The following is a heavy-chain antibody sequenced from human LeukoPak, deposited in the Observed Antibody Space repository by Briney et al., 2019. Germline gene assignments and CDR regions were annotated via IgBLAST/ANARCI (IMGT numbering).Heavy chain of an antibody. CDR1: GFTFSSYW. V-gene: IGHV3-74*01. J-gene: IGHJ4*02. Sequence: GGSLRLSCAASGFTFSSYWMNWVRQAPGKGLVWVSRIASDGSSTTYADSVKGRFTISRDNSENTLSLQMNSLRADDTAIYYCAKSCNSGNCYYNYWGQGTLVTVSS. CDR2: IASDGSST. CDR3: AKSCNSGNCYYNY. D-gene: IGHD2-15*01.